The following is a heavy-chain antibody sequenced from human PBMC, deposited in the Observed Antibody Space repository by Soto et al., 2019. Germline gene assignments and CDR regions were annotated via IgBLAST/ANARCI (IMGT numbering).Heavy chain of an antibody. CDR3: ARLKGLGVVISWYMDV. CDR2: IYYSGST. CDR1: GGSISSSSYY. Sequence: SETLSLTCTVSGGSISSSSYYWGWIRQPPGKGLEWIGSIYYSGSTYYNPSLKSRVTISVDTSKNQFSLKLSSVTAADTAVYYCARLKGLGVVISWYMDVWGKGTKVTVSS. V-gene: IGHV4-39*01. J-gene: IGHJ6*03. D-gene: IGHD3-3*01.